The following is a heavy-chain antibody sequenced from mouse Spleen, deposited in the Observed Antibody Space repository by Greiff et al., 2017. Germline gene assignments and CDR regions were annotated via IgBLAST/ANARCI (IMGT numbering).Heavy chain of an antibody. J-gene: IGHJ1*01. V-gene: IGHV5-6-3*01. Sequence: EVQRVESGGGLVQPGGSLKLSCAASGFTFSSYGMSWVRQTPDKRLELVATINSNGGSTYYPDSVKGRFTISRDNAKNTLYLQMSSLKSEDTAMYYCARERGNYDWYFDVWGAGTTVTVSS. D-gene: IGHD2-1*01. CDR2: INSNGGST. CDR1: GFTFSSYG. CDR3: ARERGNYDWYFDV.